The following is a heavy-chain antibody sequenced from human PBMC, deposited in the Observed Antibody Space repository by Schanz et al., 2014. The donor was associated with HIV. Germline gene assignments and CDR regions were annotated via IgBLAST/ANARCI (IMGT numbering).Heavy chain of an antibody. CDR2: VNHSGDT. Sequence: QVQLQQWGAGLLKPSETLSLTCAVYGSSVTYFYWTWIRQSPGKGLEWIAEVNHSGDTNYNPSLKSRVTISVETSKNQFSLKLDSVTAADTAVYYCARAKWSPRSRHFDFWGQGNLVTVSS. J-gene: IGHJ4*02. CDR1: GSSVTYFY. CDR3: ARAKWSPRSRHFDF. V-gene: IGHV4-34*02. D-gene: IGHD6-13*01.